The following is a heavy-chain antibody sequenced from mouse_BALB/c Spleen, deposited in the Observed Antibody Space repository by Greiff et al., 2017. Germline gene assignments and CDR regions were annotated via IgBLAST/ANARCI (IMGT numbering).Heavy chain of an antibody. CDR1: GDSITSGY. J-gene: IGHJ3*01. Sequence: EVQLVESGPSLVKPSQTLSLTCSVTGDSITSGYWNWIRKFPGNKLEYMGYISYSGSTYYNPSLKSRISITRDTSKNQYYLQLNSVTTEDTATYYCATVDYYGSSYVEFAYWGQGTLVTVSA. V-gene: IGHV3-8*02. CDR2: ISYSGST. CDR3: ATVDYYGSSYVEFAY. D-gene: IGHD1-1*01.